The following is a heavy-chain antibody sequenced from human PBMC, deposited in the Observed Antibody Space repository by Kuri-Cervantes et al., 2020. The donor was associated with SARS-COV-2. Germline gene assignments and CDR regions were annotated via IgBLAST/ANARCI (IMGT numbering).Heavy chain of an antibody. CDR1: GFTFGDYA. CDR2: IRSKAYGGTT. J-gene: IGHJ4*02. CDR3: TRNDFWSGYYFDY. V-gene: IGHV3-49*04. D-gene: IGHD3-3*01. Sequence: GGSLRLSCTASGFTFGDYAMSWVRQAPGKGLEWVGFIRSKAYGGTTEYAAPVKGRFTISRDDSKSIAYLQMNSLKTEDTAVYYCTRNDFWSGYYFDYWGQGTLVTVSS.